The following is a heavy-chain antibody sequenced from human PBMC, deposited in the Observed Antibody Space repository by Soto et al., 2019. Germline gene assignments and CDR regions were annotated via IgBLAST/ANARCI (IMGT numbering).Heavy chain of an antibody. D-gene: IGHD3-3*01. CDR1: DYNFAEYW. Sequence: GESLKISCKGFDYNFAEYWIDWVRQMPGEGLESMGDINLRESEVKYSPPFEGQVTISADKSINTGFLQWRSLRASDPAMYYCARADYTQDVWYHTYDIWGQGTMVTVSS. J-gene: IGHJ3*02. CDR3: ARADYTQDVWYHTYDI. CDR2: INLRESEV. V-gene: IGHV5-51*01.